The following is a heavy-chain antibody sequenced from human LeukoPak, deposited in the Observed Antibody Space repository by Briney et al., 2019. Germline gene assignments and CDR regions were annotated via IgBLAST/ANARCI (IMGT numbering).Heavy chain of an antibody. Sequence: GASVKVSCKASGYTFTGYYMHWVRQAPGQGLEWMGWINPNSGGTNYAQKFQGRVTMTRDTSISTAYMELSRLRSDDTAVYYCAKDMGNSRYYYYYMDVWGKGTTVTVSS. V-gene: IGHV1-2*02. CDR3: AKDMGNSRYYYYYMDV. D-gene: IGHD4-23*01. J-gene: IGHJ6*03. CDR2: INPNSGGT. CDR1: GYTFTGYY.